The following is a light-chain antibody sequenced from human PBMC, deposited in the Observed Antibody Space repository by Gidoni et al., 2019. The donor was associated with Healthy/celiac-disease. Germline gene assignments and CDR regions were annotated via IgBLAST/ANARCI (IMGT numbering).Light chain of an antibody. CDR3: HQSSSLPWT. V-gene: IGKV6D-21*02. J-gene: IGKJ2*01. CDR1: QSIGSS. Sequence: EIVLTQSPDFQSVTPKEKVTITCRASQSIGSSLHWYQQKPDQSPKLLIKYASQSISGVPSRFSGSGSGTDFTLTINREAEDAAAYYCHQSSSLPWTFGQGTKLEIK. CDR2: YAS.